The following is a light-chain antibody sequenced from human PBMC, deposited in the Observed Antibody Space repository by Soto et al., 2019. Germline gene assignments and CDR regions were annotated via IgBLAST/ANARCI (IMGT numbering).Light chain of an antibody. CDR1: ETVTSDY. Sequence: VLTQSPGTLSLSPGEKATLPCRASETVTSDYLAWYQQKPGQAPRLLFYGASRRAAGIPDRFSGSGSGTDFTLIISRLEPEDVVVYYCQNFGSAPWTFGQGTKVEIK. J-gene: IGKJ1*01. V-gene: IGKV3-20*01. CDR2: GAS. CDR3: QNFGSAPWT.